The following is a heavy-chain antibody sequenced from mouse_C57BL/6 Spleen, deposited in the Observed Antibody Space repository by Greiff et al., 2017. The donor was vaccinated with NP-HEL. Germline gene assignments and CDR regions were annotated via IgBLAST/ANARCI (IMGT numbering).Heavy chain of an antibody. J-gene: IGHJ3*01. D-gene: IGHD2-3*01. CDR3: ARAYDGYSGGFAY. CDR1: GYTFTDYY. Sequence: EVKLVESGPVLVKPGASVKMSCKASGYTFTDYYMNWVKQSHGKSLEWIGVINPYNGGTSYNQKFKGKATLTVDKSSSTAYMELNSLTSEDSAVYYCARAYDGYSGGFAYWGQGTLVTVSA. V-gene: IGHV1-19*01. CDR2: INPYNGGT.